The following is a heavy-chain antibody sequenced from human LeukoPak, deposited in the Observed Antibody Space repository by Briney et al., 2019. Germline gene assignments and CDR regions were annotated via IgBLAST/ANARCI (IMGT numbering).Heavy chain of an antibody. CDR2: IHYTGAT. CDR3: ARGVLGPYYFDL. J-gene: IGHJ2*01. Sequence: PAETLSLTCAVYGGSFRGYYWSRIRQPPGKGLEWIGEIHYTGATNYKPSLKSRVTISGDPSKNQVPLRVSSVTAADTAVYYCARGVLGPYYFDLWGRGTLVTVSS. D-gene: IGHD7-27*01. V-gene: IGHV4-34*01. CDR1: GGSFRGYY.